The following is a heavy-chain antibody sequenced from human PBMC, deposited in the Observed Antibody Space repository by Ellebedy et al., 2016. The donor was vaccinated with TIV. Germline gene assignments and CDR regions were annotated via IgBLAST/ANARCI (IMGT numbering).Heavy chain of an antibody. J-gene: IGHJ3*02. D-gene: IGHD3-16*01. V-gene: IGHV3-23*01. CDR3: AKDQVGGDGRWVFDI. CDR2: ISSTGSRT. Sequence: GESLKISCAASGFTFSSYAMSWVRQAPGKGLEWVSTISSTGSRTYYADSVEGRFIISRDNYKKTLYLQMNSLRAEDTAVYYCAKDQVGGDGRWVFDIWGQGTMVTVSS. CDR1: GFTFSSYA.